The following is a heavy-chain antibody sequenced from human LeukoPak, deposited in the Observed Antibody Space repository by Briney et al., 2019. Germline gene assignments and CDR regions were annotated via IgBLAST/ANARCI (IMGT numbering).Heavy chain of an antibody. J-gene: IGHJ4*02. CDR2: ICGRGGVT. CDR1: GFTFTRDA. D-gene: IGHD3-9*01. CDR3: AKDQRVEYYDILTGYYGSRGLTSY. Sequence: RGAPRLSCAAPGFTFTRDAMSRVRPAPRRGLEWVSPICGRGGVTYSAHSVKGRFTLSRDNYKDTLYLQMNSLRAEDTAVYYCAKDQRVEYYDILTGYYGSRGLTSYWGQGTLVTVSS. V-gene: IGHV3-23*01.